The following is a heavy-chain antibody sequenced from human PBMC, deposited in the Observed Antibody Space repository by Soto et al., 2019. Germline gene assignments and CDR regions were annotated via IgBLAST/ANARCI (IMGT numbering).Heavy chain of an antibody. V-gene: IGHV3-30*18. Sequence: GGSLRLSCAASGFTFSSYGMHWVRQAPGKGLEWVAVISYDGSNKYYADSVKGRFTISRDNSKNTLYLQMNSLRAEDTAVYYCAKGRFGELSYYPPFDYWGQGTLVTVSS. CDR3: AKGRFGELSYYPPFDY. CDR1: GFTFSSYG. CDR2: ISYDGSNK. J-gene: IGHJ4*02. D-gene: IGHD3-10*01.